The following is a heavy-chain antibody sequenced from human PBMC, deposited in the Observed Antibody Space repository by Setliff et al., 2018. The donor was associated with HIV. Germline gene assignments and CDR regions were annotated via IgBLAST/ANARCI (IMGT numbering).Heavy chain of an antibody. J-gene: IGHJ6*03. CDR3: AKGVAGLQYYYYYMDV. CDR2: ITHSGST. D-gene: IGHD6-19*01. CDR1: GGSFSGYY. Sequence: SETLSLTCAVYGGSFSGYYWTWIRQPPGKGLEWIGGITHSGSTNYNPSLETRVTISVDTSKNQFSLKLSSVTAADTAVYYCAKGVAGLQYYYYYMDVWGKGTTVTVSS. V-gene: IGHV4-34*01.